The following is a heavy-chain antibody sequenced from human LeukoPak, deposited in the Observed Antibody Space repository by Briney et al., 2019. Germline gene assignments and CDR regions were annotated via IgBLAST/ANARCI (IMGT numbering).Heavy chain of an antibody. CDR3: AKRTSTPGYFDL. D-gene: IGHD1-14*01. Sequence: GGSLRLSCAASGFTFSSYAMSWVRQAPGKGLEWVSAISGSGGSTYYADSVKGRFTISRDNSKSTLYLQMNSLRAEDAAVYYCAKRTSTPGYFDLWGRGTPVTVSS. CDR2: ISGSGGST. CDR1: GFTFSSYA. V-gene: IGHV3-23*01. J-gene: IGHJ2*01.